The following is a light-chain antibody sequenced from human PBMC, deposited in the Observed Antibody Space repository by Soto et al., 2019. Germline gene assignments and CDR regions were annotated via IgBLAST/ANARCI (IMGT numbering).Light chain of an antibody. CDR2: EVS. CDR1: SSDVGGYNY. J-gene: IGLJ1*01. CDR3: SSYTSNSTPYV. Sequence: QSALTQPASVSGSPGQSITISCTGTSSDVGGYNYVSWYQQHPGKAPKLMIYEVSNRPSRVSNRFSGAKSGNTASLTSSGLQAEDEADYYCSSYTSNSTPYVFGPGTKLQVL. V-gene: IGLV2-14*01.